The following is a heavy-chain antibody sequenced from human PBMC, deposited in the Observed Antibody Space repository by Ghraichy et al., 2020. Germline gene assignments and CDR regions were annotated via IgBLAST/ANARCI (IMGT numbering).Heavy chain of an antibody. J-gene: IGHJ6*02. D-gene: IGHD3-3*01. Sequence: SVKVSCKASGGTFSSYAISWVRQAPGQGLEWMGGIIPIFGTANYAQKFQGRVTITADESTSTAYMELSSLRSEDTAVYYCARDSSLLTNDFWSGPIGLYYYYYGMDVWGQGTTVTVSS. CDR1: GGTFSSYA. V-gene: IGHV1-69*13. CDR3: ARDSSLLTNDFWSGPIGLYYYYYGMDV. CDR2: IIPIFGTA.